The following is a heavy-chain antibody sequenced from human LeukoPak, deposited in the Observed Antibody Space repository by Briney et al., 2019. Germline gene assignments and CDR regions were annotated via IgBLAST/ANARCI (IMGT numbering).Heavy chain of an antibody. Sequence: PSETLSLTCTVSGGSVSSGDYYWSWIRQHPGKGLQWIGHIFYSGNTHYNPSLKSRLNISIDTSKNQFSLRLSSVAAADTAVYYCARAGVTMIRGVITEYRGDVWGRGTTVTVSS. CDR3: ARAGVTMIRGVITEYRGDV. CDR1: GGSVSSGDYY. J-gene: IGHJ6*02. CDR2: IFYSGNT. V-gene: IGHV4-31*03. D-gene: IGHD3-10*01.